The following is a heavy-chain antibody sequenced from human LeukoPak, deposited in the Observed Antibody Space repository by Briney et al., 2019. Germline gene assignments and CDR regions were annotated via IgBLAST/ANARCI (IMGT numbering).Heavy chain of an antibody. CDR2: ISGSGGST. Sequence: GGSLRLSCAASGFTFSSYAMSWVRQAPGKGLEWVSAISGSGGSTYYADSVKGRFTISRDNSKNTLYLQMNSLRAEDMAVYYCAKDLAPYYDFWSGYSRPTYYYYGMDVWGQGTTVTVSS. V-gene: IGHV3-23*01. J-gene: IGHJ6*02. CDR1: GFTFSSYA. D-gene: IGHD3-3*01. CDR3: AKDLAPYYDFWSGYSRPTYYYYGMDV.